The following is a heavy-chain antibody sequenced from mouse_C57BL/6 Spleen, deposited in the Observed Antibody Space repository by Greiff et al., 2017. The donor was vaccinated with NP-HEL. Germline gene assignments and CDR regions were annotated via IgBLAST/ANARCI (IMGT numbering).Heavy chain of an antibody. CDR1: GYTFTDYY. V-gene: IGHV1-76*01. D-gene: IGHD1-1*01. J-gene: IGHJ4*01. CDR2: IYPGSGNT. CDR3: AREYYGSSGPYYYAMDY. Sequence: VQLQQSGAELVRPGASVKLSCKASGYTFTDYYINWVKQRPGQGLEWIARIYPGSGNTYYNEKFKGKATLTAEKSSSTAYMQLSSLTSEVSAVYSCAREYYGSSGPYYYAMDYWGQGTSVTVSS.